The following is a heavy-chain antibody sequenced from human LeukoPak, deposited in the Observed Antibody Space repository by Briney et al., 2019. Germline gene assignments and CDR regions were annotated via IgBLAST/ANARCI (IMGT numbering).Heavy chain of an antibody. V-gene: IGHV3-48*03. CDR1: GFTFSSYE. CDR2: ISSSGSTI. J-gene: IGHJ4*02. CDR3: AGRGEYGDYSAYFDY. D-gene: IGHD4-17*01. Sequence: PGGSLRRTCAASGFTFSSYEMNWVRQAPGKGLEWVSYISSSGSTIYYADSVKGRFTISRDNAKNSLYLQMNSLRAEDTAVYYCAGRGEYGDYSAYFDYWGQGTLVTVSS.